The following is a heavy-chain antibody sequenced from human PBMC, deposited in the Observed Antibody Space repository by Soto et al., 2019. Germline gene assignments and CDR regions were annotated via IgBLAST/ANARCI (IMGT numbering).Heavy chain of an antibody. V-gene: IGHV1-69*01. CDR1: GGTFSSYA. CDR2: IIPIFGTA. CDR3: ARELVAMVPNWFDP. D-gene: IGHD5-18*01. J-gene: IGHJ5*02. Sequence: QVQLVQSGAEVKKPGSSVKVSCKASGGTFSSYAISWVRQAPGQGREWMGGIIPIFGTANYAQKFQGRVTLTAEESTSTADMELSSLRSEDTAVYYCARELVAMVPNWFDPWGQGTLVTVSS.